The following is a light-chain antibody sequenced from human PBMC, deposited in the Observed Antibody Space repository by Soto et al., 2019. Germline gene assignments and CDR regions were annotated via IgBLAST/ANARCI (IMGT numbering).Light chain of an antibody. Sequence: EIVLTHSPGTLSLSPGERATLSCRASQSVSNNYLAWYQQKPGQAPRLVIYDASSRAAGIPDRFSASGSGTDFTLTISRLEPEDFAAYYCQQYASSPLTFGRGTKVDIK. CDR1: QSVSNNY. J-gene: IGKJ1*01. V-gene: IGKV3-20*01. CDR2: DAS. CDR3: QQYASSPLT.